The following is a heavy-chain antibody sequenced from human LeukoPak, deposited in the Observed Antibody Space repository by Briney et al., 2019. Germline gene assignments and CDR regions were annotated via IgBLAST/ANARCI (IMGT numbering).Heavy chain of an antibody. V-gene: IGHV4-39*01. CDR1: GGSISSNSYY. Sequence: SETLSLTCTVSGGSISSNSYYWNWIRQPPGKGLEWIASIYYSGTTYYNPSLKSRVTISVDTSKNQFSLKLTSVTAAGTAVYYCARHGAHYYSGSGSYYTTAFDSWGQGTLVTVSS. CDR3: ARHGAHYYSGSGSYYTTAFDS. D-gene: IGHD3-10*01. J-gene: IGHJ4*02. CDR2: IYYSGTT.